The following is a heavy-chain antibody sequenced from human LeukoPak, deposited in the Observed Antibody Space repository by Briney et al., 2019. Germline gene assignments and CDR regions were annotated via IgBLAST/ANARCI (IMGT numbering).Heavy chain of an antibody. CDR3: ATSSSGYYLY. CDR2: IYYSGST. J-gene: IGHJ4*02. CDR1: GGSISSYD. D-gene: IGHD3-22*01. Sequence: SETLSLTCTGSGGSISSYDWSWIRQPPGKGLEWIEYIYYSGSTNYNPSLKSRVTISVDTSKNQFSLKLSSVTAADTAVYYCATSSSGYYLYWGQGTLVTVSS. V-gene: IGHV4-59*01.